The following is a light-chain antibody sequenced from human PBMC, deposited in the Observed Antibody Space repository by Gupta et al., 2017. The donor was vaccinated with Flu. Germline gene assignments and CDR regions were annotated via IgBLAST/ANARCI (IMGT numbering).Light chain of an antibody. CDR2: AAS. Sequence: PSSLSASVGDRVTITCRASQDISSYLAWYQQKAGKVPKLLIYAASSLQSGVPSRFSGSGSGTAFTLTISSLQPEDVATYYCQKYNSAPQAFGGGTKVEIK. V-gene: IGKV1-27*01. J-gene: IGKJ4*01. CDR3: QKYNSAPQA. CDR1: QDISSY.